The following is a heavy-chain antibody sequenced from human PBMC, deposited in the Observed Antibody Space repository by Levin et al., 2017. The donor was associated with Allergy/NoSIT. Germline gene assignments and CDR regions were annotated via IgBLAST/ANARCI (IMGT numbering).Heavy chain of an antibody. CDR2: IWDDGYKT. CDR1: GFTFSSYG. V-gene: IGHV3-33*01. CDR3: ARVLRFYYYYYMDV. J-gene: IGHJ6*03. D-gene: IGHD5-12*01. Sequence: GGSLRLSCAASGFTFSSYGMHWVRQAPGKGLEWVAVIWDDGYKTYYADSVKGRFTISRDNSKNTPYLQMNSLRAEDTAVYYCARVLRFYYYYYMDVWGKGTTVTVSS.